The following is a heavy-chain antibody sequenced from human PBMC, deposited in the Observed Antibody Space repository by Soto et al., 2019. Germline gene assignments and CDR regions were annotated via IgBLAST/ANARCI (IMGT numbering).Heavy chain of an antibody. V-gene: IGHV4-59*08. D-gene: IGHD1-20*01. Sequence: QVQLQESGPGLVKPSETLSLTCTVSGGSSSSYYWSWIRQPPGKGLEWIGYIYYSGSTNYNPSLKSRVTISVDTSKNQFSPKLSSVTAADTAVYYCARRYGYSFDYWGQGTLVTVSS. CDR1: GGSSSSYY. J-gene: IGHJ4*02. CDR2: IYYSGST. CDR3: ARRYGYSFDY.